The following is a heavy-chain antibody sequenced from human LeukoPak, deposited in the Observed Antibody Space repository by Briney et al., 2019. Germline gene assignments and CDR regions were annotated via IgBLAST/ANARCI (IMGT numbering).Heavy chain of an antibody. CDR1: GYTFTSYG. J-gene: IGHJ4*02. V-gene: IGHV1-18*01. CDR2: ISAYNGNT. CDR3: AAELYSGSYGRCCSFAL. D-gene: IGHD1-26*01. Sequence: ASVKVSCKASGYTFTSYGISWVRQAPGQGLEWIGWISAYNGNTNYEQKLQGRVTMTTDTSTSTAYMELRSLRSEDTAVYYCAAELYSGSYGRCCSFALWGQGTQVTVSS.